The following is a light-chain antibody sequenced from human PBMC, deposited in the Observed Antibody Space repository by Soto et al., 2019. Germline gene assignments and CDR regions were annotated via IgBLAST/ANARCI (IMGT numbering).Light chain of an antibody. CDR2: GTS. Sequence: EDVLTQSQGTLFLSPGDRATLPCRASQSVKSSYLAWYQHKPGQAPRLLIYGTSSRATGIPDRFSGSGSGTDFTLTISRLEPEDFAVYYCQQYGSSITFGQGTRREIK. J-gene: IGKJ5*01. V-gene: IGKV3-20*01. CDR1: QSVKSSY. CDR3: QQYGSSIT.